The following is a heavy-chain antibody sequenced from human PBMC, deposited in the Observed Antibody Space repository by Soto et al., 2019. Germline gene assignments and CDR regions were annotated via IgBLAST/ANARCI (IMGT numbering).Heavy chain of an antibody. V-gene: IGHV5-10-1*01. D-gene: IGHD3-22*01. CDR1: GNSFTSYW. CDR2: IDPSDSYT. Sequence: GESLKISCKGSGNSFTSYWISWVRQMPGKGLEWMGRIDPSDSYTNYSPSFQGHVTISADKSVSTAYLQWSSLKASDTAMYYCARHVKYYDSSGYYYSQNYYYYYGMDVWGQGTTVTVSS. J-gene: IGHJ6*02. CDR3: ARHVKYYDSSGYYYSQNYYYYYGMDV.